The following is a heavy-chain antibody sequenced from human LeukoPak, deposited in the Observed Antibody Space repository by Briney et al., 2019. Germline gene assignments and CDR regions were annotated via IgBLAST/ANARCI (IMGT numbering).Heavy chain of an antibody. J-gene: IGHJ4*02. D-gene: IGHD3-3*01. CDR3: ARDPSPYYDFWSGYSYYSDY. V-gene: IGHV3-33*01. CDR1: GFTFSSYG. CDR2: IWYDGSNK. Sequence: GSLRLSCAASGFTFSSYGMHWVRQAPGKGLEWVAVIWYDGSNKYYADSVKGRFTISRDNSKNTLYLQMNSLRAEDTAVYYCARDPSPYYDFWSGYSYYSDYWGQGTLVTVSS.